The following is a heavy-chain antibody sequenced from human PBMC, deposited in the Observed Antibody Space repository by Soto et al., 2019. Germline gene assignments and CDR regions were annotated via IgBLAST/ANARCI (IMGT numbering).Heavy chain of an antibody. V-gene: IGHV3-30*18. Sequence: QVQLAESGGGVVQPGRSLRLSCAASGFTFSSYGMHWVRQAPGKALEWVAIISYDGSNQHYADSVKGRFTISRDNSKTTLSLQMNSLGPEDTAVYYCAKALGAISPESYDHWGQGVLVNVSS. D-gene: IGHD3-10*01. CDR3: AKALGAISPESYDH. CDR1: GFTFSSYG. J-gene: IGHJ4*02. CDR2: ISYDGSNQ.